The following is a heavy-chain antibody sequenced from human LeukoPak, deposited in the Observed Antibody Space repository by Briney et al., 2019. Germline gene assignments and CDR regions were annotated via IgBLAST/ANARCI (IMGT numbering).Heavy chain of an antibody. J-gene: IGHJ3*02. CDR3: ARDYDILTGRGAFDI. CDR1: GGSISSSSYY. D-gene: IGHD3-9*01. V-gene: IGHV4-39*07. Sequence: SETLSLTCTVSGGSISSSSYYWGWIRQPPGKGLEWIGSIYYSGSTYYNPSLKSRVTISVDTSKNQFSLKLSSVTAADTAVYYCARDYDILTGRGAFDIWGQGTMVTVSS. CDR2: IYYSGST.